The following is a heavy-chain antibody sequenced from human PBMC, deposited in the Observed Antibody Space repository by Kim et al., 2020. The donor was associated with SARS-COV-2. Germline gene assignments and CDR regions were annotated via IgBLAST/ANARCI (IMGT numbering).Heavy chain of an antibody. CDR3: TTDLGWCGGDCSFLYYYYGMDV. Sequence: GGSLRLSCAASGFTFSNAWMSWVRQAPGKGLEWVGRIKIKTDGGTTDYAAPVKGRFTISRDDSKNTLYLQMNSLKTEDTAVYYCTTDLGWCGGDCSFLYYYYGMDVWGQGTTVTVSS. V-gene: IGHV3-15*01. CDR2: IKIKTDGGTT. J-gene: IGHJ6*02. D-gene: IGHD2-21*02. CDR1: GFTFSNAW.